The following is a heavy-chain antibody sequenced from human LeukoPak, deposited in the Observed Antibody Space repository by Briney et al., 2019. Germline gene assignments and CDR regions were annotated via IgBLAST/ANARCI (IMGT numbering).Heavy chain of an antibody. Sequence: SETLSLTCSVSGGSVSSGTYYWSWTRQPPGKGLVWIGYIYYSGSTNYNPSLKSRVTISVDTSRNQFSLKLNSLTAADTAVYYCASVFRGSGNYFDYWGQGSLVTVSS. V-gene: IGHV4-61*01. D-gene: IGHD3-10*01. CDR1: GGSVSSGTYY. CDR2: IYYSGST. CDR3: ASVFRGSGNYFDY. J-gene: IGHJ4*02.